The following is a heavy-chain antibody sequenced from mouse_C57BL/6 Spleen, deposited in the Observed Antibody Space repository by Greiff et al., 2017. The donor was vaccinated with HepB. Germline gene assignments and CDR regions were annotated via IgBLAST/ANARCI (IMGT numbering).Heavy chain of an antibody. V-gene: IGHV5-4*01. J-gene: IGHJ1*03. D-gene: IGHD1-1*01. Sequence: EVKLVESGGGLVKPGGSLKLSCAASGFTFSSYAMSWVRQTPEKRLEWVATISDGGSYTYYPDNVKGRFTISRDNAKNNLYLQMSHLKSEDTAMYYCARDGLITTVAHWYFDVWGTGTTVTVSS. CDR1: GFTFSSYA. CDR3: ARDGLITTVAHWYFDV. CDR2: ISDGGSYT.